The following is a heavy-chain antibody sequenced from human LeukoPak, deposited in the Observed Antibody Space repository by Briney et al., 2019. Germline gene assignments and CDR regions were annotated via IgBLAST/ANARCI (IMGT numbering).Heavy chain of an antibody. CDR2: INSDGINT. CDR1: GFTFSNYW. J-gene: IGHJ5*02. V-gene: IGHV3-74*01. Sequence: GGSLRLSCAASGFTFSNYWMHWVRQAPGKGLVWVSRINSDGINTSYADSVKGRFTISRDNAKNTLNLQMNSLRAEDTAVYYCARDAAAGFDPWGQGTLVTVSS. D-gene: IGHD2-2*01. CDR3: ARDAAAGFDP.